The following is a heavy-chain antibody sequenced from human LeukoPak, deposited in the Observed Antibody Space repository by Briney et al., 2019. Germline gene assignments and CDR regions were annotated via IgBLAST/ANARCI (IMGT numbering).Heavy chain of an antibody. Sequence: GGSLRLSCAASGFTFSSYGMHWVRQAPGKGLEWVAVISYDGSNKYYADSVKGRFTISRDNSKNTLYLQMNSLRAEDTAVYYCAKDLGWNGWANWFGPWGQGTLVTVSS. CDR1: GFTFSSYG. CDR2: ISYDGSNK. J-gene: IGHJ5*02. CDR3: AKDLGWNGWANWFGP. D-gene: IGHD6-19*01. V-gene: IGHV3-30*18.